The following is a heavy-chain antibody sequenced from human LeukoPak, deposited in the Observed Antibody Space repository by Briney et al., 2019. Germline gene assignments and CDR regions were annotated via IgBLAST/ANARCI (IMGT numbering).Heavy chain of an antibody. CDR1: GFTFTSYA. V-gene: IGHV3-21*01. J-gene: IGHJ4*02. Sequence: PGGSLRLSCAASGFTFTSYAMNWVRQAPGKGLEWASSFSSSSRDINYADSVKGRFTISRDNAWNSLYLQMNSLRAEDTAVYYCARDSDSSGHYYMDYFDYWGQGALVTVSS. CDR2: FSSSSRDI. D-gene: IGHD3-22*01. CDR3: ARDSDSSGHYYMDYFDY.